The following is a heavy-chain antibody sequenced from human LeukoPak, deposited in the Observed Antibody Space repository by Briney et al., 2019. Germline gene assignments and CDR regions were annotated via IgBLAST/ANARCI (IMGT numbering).Heavy chain of an antibody. CDR1: GFSYSSCG. V-gene: IGHV3-23*01. CDR2: IIVSGGRT. CDR3: AKHFSGNWLIDY. D-gene: IGHD1-26*01. Sequence: GGSLLLSCAASGFSYSSCGMSWVRRAPGKGLVWVSAIIVSGGRTYYADSVKGRFTISRDNSKNTLYLQKNSLRAEDTAVYYCAKHFSGNWLIDYWGQGTLVTVSS. J-gene: IGHJ4*02.